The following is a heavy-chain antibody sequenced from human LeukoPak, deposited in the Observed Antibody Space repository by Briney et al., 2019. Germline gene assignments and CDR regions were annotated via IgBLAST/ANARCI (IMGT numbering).Heavy chain of an antibody. CDR1: GYRFTSYW. CDR3: AKLGAAGTGYYGMDV. D-gene: IGHD6-13*01. CDR2: IDPSDSYT. Sequence: GESLKISCKGSGYRFTSYWISWVRQMPGKGLEWRGRIDPSDSYTNYSPSFQGHVTISADKSISTAYLQWSSLKASDTAMYYCAKLGAAGTGYYGMDVWGQGTTVTVSS. J-gene: IGHJ6*02. V-gene: IGHV5-10-1*01.